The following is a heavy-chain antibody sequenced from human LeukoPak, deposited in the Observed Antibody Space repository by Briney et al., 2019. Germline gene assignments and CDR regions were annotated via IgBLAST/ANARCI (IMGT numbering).Heavy chain of an antibody. CDR3: ARVHGANDYFYGMDV. CDR2: IHYSGST. D-gene: IGHD4/OR15-4a*01. Sequence: PSETLSLTCTVSGGSISGYYWSWIRQSPGKGLEWVGYIHYSGSTNYNPSLKSRVIILLDTSKNQFSLKLSSVTAADTAVYYCARVHGANDYFYGMDVWGQGTTVSVCS. J-gene: IGHJ6*02. V-gene: IGHV4-59*01. CDR1: GGSISGYY.